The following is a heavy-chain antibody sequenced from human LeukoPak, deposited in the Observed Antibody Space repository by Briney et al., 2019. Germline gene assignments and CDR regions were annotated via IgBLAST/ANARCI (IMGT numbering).Heavy chain of an antibody. CDR2: ISGSGGST. CDR3: AKGTWELLRFYDY. Sequence: GGSLRLSCAASGFTFSSYAMSWVRQAPGKGLEWVSAISGSGGSTYYADSVKGRFTISRDNSKNTLYLQMDSLRAEDTAVYYCAKGTWELLRFYDYWGQGTLVTVSS. J-gene: IGHJ4*02. CDR1: GFTFSSYA. D-gene: IGHD1-26*01. V-gene: IGHV3-23*01.